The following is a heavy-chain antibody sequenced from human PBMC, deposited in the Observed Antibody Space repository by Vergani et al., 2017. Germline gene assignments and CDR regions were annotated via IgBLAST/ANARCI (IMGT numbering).Heavy chain of an antibody. D-gene: IGHD1-26*01. Sequence: EVQLVESGGGLVKPGGSLRLSCAASGFTFSSYSMNWVRQAPGKGLEWVSSISSSSSYIYYADSVKGRFTISRDNSKNTLYLQMNSLRAEDTAVYYCAKSWEGMVPFDYWGQGTLVTVSS. CDR3: AKSWEGMVPFDY. V-gene: IGHV3-21*04. CDR1: GFTFSSYS. CDR2: ISSSSSYI. J-gene: IGHJ4*02.